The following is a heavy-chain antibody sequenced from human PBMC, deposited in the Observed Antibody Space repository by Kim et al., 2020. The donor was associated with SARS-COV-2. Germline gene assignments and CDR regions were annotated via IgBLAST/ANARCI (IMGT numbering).Heavy chain of an antibody. Sequence: DSVKGRVTISRDNSNDTLYMQTNSLRAEDTAVYYCAKDTYYDDSSGYLIGWGQGTLVTVSA. V-gene: IGHV3-30*02. CDR3: AKDTYYDDSSGYLIG. D-gene: IGHD3-22*01. J-gene: IGHJ4*02.